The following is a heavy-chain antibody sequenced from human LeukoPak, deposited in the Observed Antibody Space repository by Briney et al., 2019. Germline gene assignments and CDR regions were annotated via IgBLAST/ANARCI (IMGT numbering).Heavy chain of an antibody. Sequence: GGSLRLSCAASGFTFSNAWMSWVRQAPGKGLEWVGRIKSKTDGGTTDYAAPVKGRFTISRDDSKSTLYLQMNSLKTEDTAVYYCATVAVIAVGGFDYWGQGTLVTVSS. J-gene: IGHJ4*02. D-gene: IGHD6-19*01. CDR1: GFTFSNAW. CDR3: ATVAVIAVGGFDY. V-gene: IGHV3-15*01. CDR2: IKSKTDGGTT.